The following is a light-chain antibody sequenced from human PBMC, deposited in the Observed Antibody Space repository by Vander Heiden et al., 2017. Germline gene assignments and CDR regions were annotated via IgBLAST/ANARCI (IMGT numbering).Light chain of an antibody. J-gene: IGKJ1*01. Sequence: DILMSQSPATLSESPGERVTLSCRASQSVRTNSAWYQQKPGQPPRVLIVGASTRATGIPARFTGSGSETEFTLTISSLQSEDFAHYFCQQYNSWPWTFGQGTKVQL. CDR2: GAS. CDR3: QQYNSWPWT. V-gene: IGKV3-15*01. CDR1: QSVRTN.